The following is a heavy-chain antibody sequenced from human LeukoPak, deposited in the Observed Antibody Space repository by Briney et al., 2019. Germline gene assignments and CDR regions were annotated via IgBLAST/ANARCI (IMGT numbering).Heavy chain of an antibody. CDR3: AKFKGHYYYDSSGYCDN. CDR2: ISAADGDNT. Sequence: PGGSLRLSCAASGFTFRNYAMGWVRQAPGKGLEWVSVISAADGDNTYYADSVKGRFSISRDNSNYTLHLQMNSLRAEGTAVFYCAKFKGHYYYDSSGYCDNWGQGTLVTVSS. V-gene: IGHV3-23*01. CDR1: GFTFRNYA. D-gene: IGHD3-22*01. J-gene: IGHJ4*02.